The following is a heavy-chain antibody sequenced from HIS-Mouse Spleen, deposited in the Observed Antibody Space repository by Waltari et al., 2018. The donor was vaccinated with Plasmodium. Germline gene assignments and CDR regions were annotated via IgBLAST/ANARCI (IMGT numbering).Heavy chain of an antibody. CDR1: GGSISSSSYY. V-gene: IGHV4-39*01. J-gene: IGHJ4*02. D-gene: IGHD1-26*01. Sequence: QLQLQESGPGLVKPSETLSLTCTVSGGSISSSSYYWGWIRQPPGKGLEWIGGIYYSGGTYYNPSLKRRVTISVDTSKNQFSLKLSSVTAADTAVYYCARRGGSYYYFDYWGQGTLVTVSS. CDR3: ARRGGSYYYFDY. CDR2: IYYSGGT.